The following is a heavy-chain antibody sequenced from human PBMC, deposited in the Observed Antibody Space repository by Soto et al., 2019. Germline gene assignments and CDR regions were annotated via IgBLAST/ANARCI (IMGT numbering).Heavy chain of an antibody. CDR3: AREVPQAPGAFDI. J-gene: IGHJ3*02. V-gene: IGHV4-4*02. Sequence: QVQLQESGPGLAKPSGTLSLTCAVSGGSISSSNWWSWVRQPPGKGLEWIGEIYHSGSTNYNPSLKSRVTISVDKSTNQFSLKLSSVTAADTAVYYCAREVPQAPGAFDIWGQGTMVTVSS. CDR1: GGSISSSNW. CDR2: IYHSGST. D-gene: IGHD3-10*01.